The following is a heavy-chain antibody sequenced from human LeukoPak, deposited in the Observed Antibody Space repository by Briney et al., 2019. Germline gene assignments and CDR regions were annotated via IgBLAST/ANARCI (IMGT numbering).Heavy chain of an antibody. CDR1: GYSFTNYW. CDR3: ARLDILTGSPFDY. CDR2: IYPGDSDP. Sequence: GESLKISCKGSGYSFTNYWIGWVRQMPGKGLEWMGIIYPGDSDPRYSPSFQGQVTISADKSISTAYLQWSSLKASDTAMYDCARLDILTGSPFDYWGQGTLVTVSS. D-gene: IGHD3-9*01. J-gene: IGHJ4*02. V-gene: IGHV5-51*01.